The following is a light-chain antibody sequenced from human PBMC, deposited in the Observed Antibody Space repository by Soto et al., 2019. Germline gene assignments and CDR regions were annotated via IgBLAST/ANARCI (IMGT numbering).Light chain of an antibody. CDR1: QSISTW. V-gene: IGKV1-5*01. Sequence: DIQMTQSPSTLSAYVGDRVTFTCRVSQSISTWLAWYQQKPGKAPKLLIYDASSLQSDVPSRFSGSGSGTEFTLTISALQTDDFASYYCQQYMNYATFGQGTKVEIK. CDR2: DAS. CDR3: QQYMNYAT. J-gene: IGKJ1*01.